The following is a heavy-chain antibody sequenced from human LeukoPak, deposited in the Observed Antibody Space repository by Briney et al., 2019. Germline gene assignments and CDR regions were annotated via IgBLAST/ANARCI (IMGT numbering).Heavy chain of an antibody. V-gene: IGHV1-69*13. CDR3: ATIGDSSGWYGVETD. D-gene: IGHD6-19*01. CDR2: IIPIFGTA. J-gene: IGHJ4*02. Sequence: SVKVSCTASGGTFSSYAIGWVRQAPGQGLEWMGGIIPIFGTANYAQKFQGGVTITADESTSTAYLELSSLRSEDTAVYYCATIGDSSGWYGVETDWGQGTLVTVSS. CDR1: GGTFSSYA.